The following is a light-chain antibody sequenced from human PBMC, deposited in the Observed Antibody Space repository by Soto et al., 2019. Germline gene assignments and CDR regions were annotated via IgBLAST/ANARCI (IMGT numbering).Light chain of an antibody. Sequence: QSVLTQPPSASATPGQRVTISCSGSRSNIGSNTVNWYQQLPGTAPKLLIYSSNQRPSGVPDRFSGSKSGTSASLAISGLQSEDEADYYCATWDDSLNGRYVFGTGTKLTVL. V-gene: IGLV1-44*01. J-gene: IGLJ1*01. CDR1: RSNIGSNT. CDR2: SSN. CDR3: ATWDDSLNGRYV.